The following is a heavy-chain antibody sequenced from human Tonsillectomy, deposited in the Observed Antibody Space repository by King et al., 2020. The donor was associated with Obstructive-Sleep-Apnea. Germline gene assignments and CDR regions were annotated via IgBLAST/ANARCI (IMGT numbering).Heavy chain of an antibody. CDR3: VRGRHDIFYHDDSGVSPMY. CDR2: ISSRRTYT. J-gene: IGHJ4*02. Sequence: VQLVESGGGLVKPGGSLRLSCAASGFTFSNYYMTWIRQSPGRGLEWGSYISSRRTYTNYADSVKGRFTIARDNAENSLYLQMNSLRAEDTAVYFCVRGRHDIFYHDDSGVSPMYWGQGTRVTVSS. CDR1: GFTFSNYY. D-gene: IGHD3-22*01. V-gene: IGHV3-11*06.